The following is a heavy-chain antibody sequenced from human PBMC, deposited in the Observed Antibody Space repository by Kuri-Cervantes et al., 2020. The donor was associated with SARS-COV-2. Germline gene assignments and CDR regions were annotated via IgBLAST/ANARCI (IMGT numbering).Heavy chain of an antibody. CDR2: IWYDGSNK. D-gene: IGHD3-3*01. CDR1: GFTFSSYG. J-gene: IGHJ4*02. Sequence: GESLKISCAASGFTFSSYGMHWVRQAPGKGLEWVAVIWYDGSNKYYADSVKGRFTISRDNSKNTLYLQMNSLRAEDTAVYYCAEEGYDFWSGGKRAPLDYWGQGTLVTVSS. CDR3: AEEGYDFWSGGKRAPLDY. V-gene: IGHV3-33*06.